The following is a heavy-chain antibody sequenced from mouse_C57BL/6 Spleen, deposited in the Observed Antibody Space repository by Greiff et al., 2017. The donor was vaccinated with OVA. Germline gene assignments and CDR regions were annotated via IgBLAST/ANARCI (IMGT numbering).Heavy chain of an antibody. V-gene: IGHV1-81*01. D-gene: IGHD1-1*01. Sequence: QVQLQQSGAELARPGASVKLSCKASGYTFTSYGISWVKQRTGQGLEWIGEIYPRSGNTYYNEKFKGKATLTADKSSSTAYMELRSLTSEDSAVYFCAREGNYYGSSEDAMDYWGQGTSVTVSS. CDR3: AREGNYYGSSEDAMDY. CDR2: IYPRSGNT. J-gene: IGHJ4*01. CDR1: GYTFTSYG.